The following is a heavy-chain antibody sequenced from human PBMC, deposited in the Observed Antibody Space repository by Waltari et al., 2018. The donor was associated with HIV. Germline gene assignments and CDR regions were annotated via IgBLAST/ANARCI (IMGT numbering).Heavy chain of an antibody. J-gene: IGHJ1*01. D-gene: IGHD3-9*01. CDR1: GGAFSGKS. Sequence: QVQLQQWGAGLFKPSATLSLSCGVSGGAFSGKSWSWVRQSPGKGLEWIGEVKEGGATHYNPSLKSRLAMSVDPSNNTFSLKIKSVTAADAAVYFCAKYYDVFTGFYLWGQGTPVIVSS. V-gene: IGHV4-34*02. CDR3: AKYYDVFTGFYL. CDR2: VKEGGAT.